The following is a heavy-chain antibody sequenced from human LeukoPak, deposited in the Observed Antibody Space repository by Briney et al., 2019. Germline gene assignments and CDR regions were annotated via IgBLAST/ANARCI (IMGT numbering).Heavy chain of an antibody. V-gene: IGHV3-30-3*01. CDR1: GFTFSSYA. D-gene: IGHD6-13*01. CDR3: ARDQGRGSLDY. Sequence: PGGFLRLSCAASGFTFSSYAMHWVRQAPGKGLEWVAVISYDGSNKYYADSVKGRFTISRDNSKNTLYLQMNSLRAEDTAVYYCARDQGRGSLDYWGQGTLVTVSS. J-gene: IGHJ4*02. CDR2: ISYDGSNK.